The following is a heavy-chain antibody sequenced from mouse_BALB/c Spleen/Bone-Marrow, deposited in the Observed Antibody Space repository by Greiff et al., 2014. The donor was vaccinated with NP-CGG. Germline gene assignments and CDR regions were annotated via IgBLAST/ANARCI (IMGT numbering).Heavy chain of an antibody. D-gene: IGHD5-1-1*01. CDR1: GYTFSNYW. Sequence: EVQLQQSGTVLARPGAAVKMSCKASGYTFSNYWMHWIKQRPGQGLEWIGTIHPGNSDTTYNQKFKGKAKLTAVTSTSTAYMELSSLTNEDSAVYYCTKRARNNFDYWGQGTTLTVSS. J-gene: IGHJ2*01. V-gene: IGHV1-5*01. CDR3: TKRARNNFDY. CDR2: IHPGNSDT.